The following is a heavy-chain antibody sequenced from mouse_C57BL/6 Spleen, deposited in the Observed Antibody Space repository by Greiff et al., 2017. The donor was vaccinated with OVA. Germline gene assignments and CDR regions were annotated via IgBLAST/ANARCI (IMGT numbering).Heavy chain of an antibody. J-gene: IGHJ1*03. CDR2: IDPETGGT. V-gene: IGHV1-15*01. CDR3: TRRDYYGSRWYFDV. CDR1: GYTFTDYE. Sequence: VKLQESGAELVRPGASVTLSCKASGYTFTDYEMHWVKQTPVHGLEWIGAIDPETGGTAYNQKFKGKAILTADKSSSTAYMELRSLTSEDSAVYYCTRRDYYGSRWYFDVWGTGTTVTVSS. D-gene: IGHD1-1*01.